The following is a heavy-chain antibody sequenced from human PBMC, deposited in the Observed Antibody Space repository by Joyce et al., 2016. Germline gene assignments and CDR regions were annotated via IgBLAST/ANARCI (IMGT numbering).Heavy chain of an antibody. CDR3: AKILTATYSSGWFLDY. J-gene: IGHJ4*02. CDR2: ISYDGIYK. CDR1: GLTLSNYG. V-gene: IGHV3-30*18. Sequence: QVQLVESGGGVVQPGRSLRLSCAASGLTLSNYGVHGVRQDTGKGLGWVAVISYDGIYKYYADSVKGRFTIARDNSKNTVFLERNSLITEDTALYYCAKILTATYSSGWFLDYWGQGTLVTVSS. D-gene: IGHD6-25*01.